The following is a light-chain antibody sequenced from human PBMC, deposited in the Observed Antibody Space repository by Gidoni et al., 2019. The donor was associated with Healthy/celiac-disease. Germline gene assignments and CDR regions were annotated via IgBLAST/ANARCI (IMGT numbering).Light chain of an antibody. CDR3: QQSYSNRSIT. Sequence: IQLTQSPSSLSASVGDRFTITCRASQSISSYLNWYQQKPGKAPKLLIYEGSSLQSGVPSRLSGSGSGTDVTLTISSLQPEDFATYYCQQSYSNRSITFGQGTRLEIK. J-gene: IGKJ5*01. CDR1: QSISSY. V-gene: IGKV1-39*01. CDR2: EGS.